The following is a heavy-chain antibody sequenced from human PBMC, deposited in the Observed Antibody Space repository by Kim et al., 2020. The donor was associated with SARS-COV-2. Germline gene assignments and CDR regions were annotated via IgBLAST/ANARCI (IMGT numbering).Heavy chain of an antibody. Sequence: GGSLRLSCEAYGFSISNYAMSWVRQAPGKGPEWVAAINNGGNPYYGDSAKGRFTVSRDDAKNTLYLQMNDLRAEDTALYYCAKDHRSSGWPTFDYWGQGTQIAVSS. J-gene: IGHJ4*02. D-gene: IGHD6-19*01. CDR2: INNGGNP. CDR1: GFSISNYA. V-gene: IGHV3-23*03. CDR3: AKDHRSSGWPTFDY.